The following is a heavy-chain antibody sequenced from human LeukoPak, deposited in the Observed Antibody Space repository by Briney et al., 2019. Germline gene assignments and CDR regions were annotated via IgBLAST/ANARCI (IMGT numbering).Heavy chain of an antibody. CDR3: ARDVGNSYGYAFGY. Sequence: SETLSLTCTVSGDSMSDNFWSWIRQPPGKGLEWIGYVSNSGSTNYNPSLKGRVTISRDTSKNQFSLKVTSVTAADTAVYYCARDVGNSYGYAFGYWGQGTLVIVSS. CDR2: VSNSGST. J-gene: IGHJ4*02. V-gene: IGHV4-59*01. CDR1: GDSMSDNF. D-gene: IGHD5-18*01.